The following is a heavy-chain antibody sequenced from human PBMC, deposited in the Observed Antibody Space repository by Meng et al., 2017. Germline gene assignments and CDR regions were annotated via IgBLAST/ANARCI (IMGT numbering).Heavy chain of an antibody. CDR2: ISSSGSTI. Sequence: QVQREGAGGGVVKPGGSLRLSCAASGFTFSDYYMSWTRQAPGKGLEWVSYISSSGSTIYYADSVKGRFTISRDNAKNSLYLQMNSLRAEDTAVYYCASVSGSYFVHWGQGTLVTVSS. J-gene: IGHJ4*02. V-gene: IGHV3-11*01. CDR1: GFTFSDYY. D-gene: IGHD1-26*01. CDR3: ASVSGSYFVH.